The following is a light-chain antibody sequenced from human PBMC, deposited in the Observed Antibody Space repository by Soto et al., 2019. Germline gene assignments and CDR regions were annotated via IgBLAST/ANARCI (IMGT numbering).Light chain of an antibody. CDR2: TAS. CDR3: EQSYNSPLT. J-gene: IGKJ4*01. V-gene: IGKV1-39*01. Sequence: DIQMTQSPSSLSASVGDRVTITCRASQNINSYLNWYQQRPGIAPQLVIYTASELESGVPSRFSGSGSGTDFTLTISSLQPEDFATYYCEQSYNSPLTFGGGTNVEIK. CDR1: QNINSY.